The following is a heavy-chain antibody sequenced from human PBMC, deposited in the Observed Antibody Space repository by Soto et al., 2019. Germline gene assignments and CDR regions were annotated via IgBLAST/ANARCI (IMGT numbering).Heavy chain of an antibody. J-gene: IGHJ6*02. Sequence: QVQLVQSGAEVKKPGSSFKFSCTASGGTFSSYAISWVRQAPGQGLEWMGGIIPIFGTANYAQKIQGRVTITADESTSTAYMELSSLRSEDTAVDYCARAVGAKTNYYYYGMDVWRQGTTVTVSS. CDR3: ARAVGAKTNYYYYGMDV. CDR2: IIPIFGTA. V-gene: IGHV1-69*01. CDR1: GGTFSSYA. D-gene: IGHD1-26*01.